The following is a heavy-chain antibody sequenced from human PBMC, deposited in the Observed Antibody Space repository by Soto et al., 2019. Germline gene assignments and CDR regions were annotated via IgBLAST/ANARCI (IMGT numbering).Heavy chain of an antibody. V-gene: IGHV6-1*01. CDR3: ARSVAGTCFDL. Sequence: SQTLSLTCAISGDSVSSNTAAWNWIRSSPSRGLEWLGRTYYRSNWRHDYAVSVKSRITVNPDTSKNHFSLQLNSVTPDDTAVYYCARSVAGTCFDLWGQGPLGTVSS. J-gene: IGHJ5*02. CDR1: GDSVSSNTAA. CDR2: TYYRSNWRH. D-gene: IGHD6-19*01.